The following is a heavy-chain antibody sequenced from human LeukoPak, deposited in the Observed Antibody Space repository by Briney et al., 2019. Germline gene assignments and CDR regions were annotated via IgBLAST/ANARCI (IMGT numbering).Heavy chain of an antibody. CDR1: GFTFSSYS. J-gene: IGHJ4*02. D-gene: IGHD3-3*01. CDR2: ISSSSSYI. CDR3: ARVPVRYCDFWSGYPDLDY. Sequence: GGSLRLSCAASGFTFSSYSMNWVRQAPGKGLEWVSSISSSSSYIYYADSVEGRFTISRDNAKNSLYLQMNSLRAEDTAVYYCARVPVRYCDFWSGYPDLDYWGQGTLVTVSS. V-gene: IGHV3-21*01.